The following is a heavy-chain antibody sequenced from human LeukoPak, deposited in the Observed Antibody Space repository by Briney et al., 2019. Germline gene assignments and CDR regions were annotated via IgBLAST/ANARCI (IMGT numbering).Heavy chain of an antibody. D-gene: IGHD2-15*01. CDR2: ISYDGSNK. J-gene: IGHJ4*02. V-gene: IGHV3-30*18. Sequence: PGGSLRLSCAASGFTFSSYGMHWVRQAPGKGLEWVAVISYDGSNKYYADSVKGRFTISRDNSKNTLYLQMNSLRAEDTAVYYCAKDRGYCSGGSCRNLYYFDYWGQGTLVTVSS. CDR3: AKDRGYCSGGSCRNLYYFDY. CDR1: GFTFSSYG.